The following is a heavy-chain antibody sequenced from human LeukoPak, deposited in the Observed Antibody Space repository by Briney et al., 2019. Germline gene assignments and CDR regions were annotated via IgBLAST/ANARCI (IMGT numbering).Heavy chain of an antibody. Sequence: GGSLRLSCAASGFTFSSFAMHWVRQAPGKGLEWVGFIRSKAYGGTTEYAASVKGRFTISRDDSKSIAYLQMNSLKTEDTAVYYCTGALRYYDSSGYDWFDPWGQGTLVTVSS. CDR3: TGALRYYDSSGYDWFDP. CDR1: GFTFSSFA. J-gene: IGHJ5*02. D-gene: IGHD3-22*01. V-gene: IGHV3-49*04. CDR2: IRSKAYGGTT.